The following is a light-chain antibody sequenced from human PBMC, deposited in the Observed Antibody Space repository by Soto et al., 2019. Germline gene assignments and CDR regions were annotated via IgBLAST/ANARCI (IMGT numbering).Light chain of an antibody. Sequence: DIQMTQSPSSLSASVGDRVTITCRTSQTISSDLNWYQQKPGKAPKLLIYAASNLQSGVPPRFSGSGSGIDFTLTISSLQPEDFATYYCQQSFSSPLTFGPGTKVDV. J-gene: IGKJ3*01. CDR2: AAS. CDR1: QTISSD. CDR3: QQSFSSPLT. V-gene: IGKV1-39*01.